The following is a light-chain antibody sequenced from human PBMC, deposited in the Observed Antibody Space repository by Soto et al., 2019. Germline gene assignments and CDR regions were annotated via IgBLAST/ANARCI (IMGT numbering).Light chain of an antibody. CDR2: KAS. Sequence: DIQVTQSPSTLSASVGDRVTITCRASQSISTWLAWFQQKPGRAPKVLISKASTLESGVPSRFSGDGSGTEFILTIISLQTDDVATYYCQQFGAGSPWTFGQGTKVELK. J-gene: IGKJ1*01. CDR3: QQFGAGSPWT. V-gene: IGKV1-5*03. CDR1: QSISTW.